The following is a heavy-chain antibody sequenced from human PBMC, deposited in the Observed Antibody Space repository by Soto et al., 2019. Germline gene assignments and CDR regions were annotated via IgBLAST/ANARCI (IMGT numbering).Heavy chain of an antibody. CDR1: GFTFSSYA. CDR2: ISGSGGST. J-gene: IGHJ6*02. D-gene: IGHD4-17*01. CDR3: AKDHDYGDYGHYYGMDV. Sequence: GGSLRLSCAASGFTFSSYAMSWVRQAPGKGLEWVSAISGSGGSTYYADSVKGRFTISRGNSKNTLYLQMNSLRAEDTAVYYCAKDHDYGDYGHYYGMDVWGQGTTVTVSS. V-gene: IGHV3-23*01.